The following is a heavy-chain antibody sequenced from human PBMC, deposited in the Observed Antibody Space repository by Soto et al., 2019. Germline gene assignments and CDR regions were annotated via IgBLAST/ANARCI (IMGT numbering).Heavy chain of an antibody. V-gene: IGHV3-30*18. CDR1: GFTFSSYG. D-gene: IGHD3-22*01. CDR2: ISYDGSNK. CDR3: AKKLNYYDSSGYYLDY. J-gene: IGHJ4*02. Sequence: GGSLRLSCAASGFTFSSYGMHWVRQAPGKGLEWVAVISYDGSNKYYADSVKGRFTISRDNSKNTLYLQMNSLRAEDTAVYYCAKKLNYYDSSGYYLDYWGQGTLVTVSS.